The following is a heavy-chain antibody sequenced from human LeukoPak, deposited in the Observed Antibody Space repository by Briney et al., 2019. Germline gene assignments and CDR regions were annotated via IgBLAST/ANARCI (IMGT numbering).Heavy chain of an antibody. CDR2: IYYSGST. CDR3: ARLGSGFSLLDY. CDR1: GGSISSYY. D-gene: IGHD3-22*01. Sequence: NASETLSLTCTVSGGSISSYYWSWIRQPPGKGLEWIGYIYYSGSTNYNPSLKSRVTISVDTSKNQFSLKLSSVTAADTAVYYCARLGSGFSLLDYWGQGTLVTVSS. V-gene: IGHV4-59*01. J-gene: IGHJ4*02.